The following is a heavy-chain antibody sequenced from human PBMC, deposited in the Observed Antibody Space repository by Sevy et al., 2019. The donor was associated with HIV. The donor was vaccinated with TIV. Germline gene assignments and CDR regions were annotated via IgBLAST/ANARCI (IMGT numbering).Heavy chain of an antibody. J-gene: IGHJ4*02. D-gene: IGHD4-17*01. Sequence: GGSLRLSCATSGFRFSDYWMNWVRQAPGKGLEWVANIKQDGGDRYYVDSVKGRFTISRDNAKNSLYLQMNSLTVEDTAVYYCAGLGGGPTVTGPRWGQGTLVTVSS. CDR2: IKQDGGDR. V-gene: IGHV3-7*01. CDR3: AGLGGGPTVTGPR. CDR1: GFRFSDYW.